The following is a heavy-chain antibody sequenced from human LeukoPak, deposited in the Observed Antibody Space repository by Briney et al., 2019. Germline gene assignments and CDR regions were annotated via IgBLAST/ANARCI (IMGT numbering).Heavy chain of an antibody. J-gene: IGHJ6*02. CDR3: ARADGDYRYYYYGMDV. Sequence: PGGSLRLSCAASGFTFSSYWMHWVRQAPGKGLVWVSRINSDGSSTSYADSVKGRFTISRDNAKNTLYLQMNSLRAEDTAVYYCARADGDYRYYYYGMDVWGQGTTVAVSS. CDR1: GFTFSSYW. V-gene: IGHV3-74*01. CDR2: INSDGSST. D-gene: IGHD4-17*01.